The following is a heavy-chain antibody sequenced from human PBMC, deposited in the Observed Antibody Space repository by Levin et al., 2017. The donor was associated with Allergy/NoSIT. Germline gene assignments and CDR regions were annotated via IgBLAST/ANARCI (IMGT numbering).Heavy chain of an antibody. D-gene: IGHD2/OR15-2a*01. Sequence: SETLSLTCTVSGGSISSGDYYWSWIRQHPGKGLEWIGYIYNSGNTYYNPSLTSRLTISVDTSKNQISLKLSSVTAADTAVYYCARDRRPHSMDAFEIWGQGTMVTVSS. CDR2: IYNSGNT. CDR3: ARDRRPHSMDAFEI. V-gene: IGHV4-31*03. CDR1: GGSISSGDYY. J-gene: IGHJ3*02.